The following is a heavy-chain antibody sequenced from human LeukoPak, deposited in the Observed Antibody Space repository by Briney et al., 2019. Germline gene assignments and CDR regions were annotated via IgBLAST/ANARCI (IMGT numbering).Heavy chain of an antibody. CDR3: ARSGGHCSSDACYTLGY. CDR1: GGTFSNYG. D-gene: IGHD2-2*01. CDR2: IILIFGSS. V-gene: IGHV1-69*05. J-gene: IGHJ4*02. Sequence: SVKVSCKASGGTFSNYGISWVRQAPGQGLEWMGGIILIFGSSNYAQKYQGRVTITTDESTSTAYMELSSLRAEDTAIYYCARSGGHCSSDACYTLGYWGQGTLVTVSS.